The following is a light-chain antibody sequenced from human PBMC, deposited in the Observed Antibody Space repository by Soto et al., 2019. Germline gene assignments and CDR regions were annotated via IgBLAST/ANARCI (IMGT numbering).Light chain of an antibody. Sequence: EIVMTQSPAAVSVSPGERVTLSCRASQSIGSHLAWYQQKPGRAPRLLIYGASTRATGIPARFSGSGSGTDFTLTISGLQSDDFALYYCQQYNQWPPYTFGQGTKLEIK. V-gene: IGKV3-15*01. CDR2: GAS. CDR1: QSIGSH. J-gene: IGKJ2*01. CDR3: QQYNQWPPYT.